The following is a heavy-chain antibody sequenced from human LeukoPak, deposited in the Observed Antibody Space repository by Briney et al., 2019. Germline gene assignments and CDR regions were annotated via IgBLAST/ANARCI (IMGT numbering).Heavy chain of an antibody. CDR2: INHSGST. J-gene: IGHJ4*02. Sequence: PSETLSLTRAVYGGSFSGYYWSWIRQPPGKGLEWIGEINHSGSTNYNPSLKSRVTVSVDTSKNQFSLKLTSVTAADTAVYYCARGLDAYWGQGTLVTVSS. CDR1: GGSFSGYY. CDR3: ARGLDAY. V-gene: IGHV4-34*01.